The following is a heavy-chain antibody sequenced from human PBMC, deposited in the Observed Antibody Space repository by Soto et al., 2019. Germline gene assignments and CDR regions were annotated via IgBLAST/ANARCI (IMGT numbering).Heavy chain of an antibody. CDR2: ISSSSSYI. CDR1: GFTFSSYS. Sequence: GGSLRLSCAASGFTFSSYSMNWVRQAPGKGLEWVSSISSSSSYIYYADSVIGRFTISRDNAKNSLYLQMNSLRAEDTAVYYCARDTATPYCSSTSCYTTGYYGMDVWGQGTTVTVSS. J-gene: IGHJ6*02. V-gene: IGHV3-21*01. D-gene: IGHD2-2*02. CDR3: ARDTATPYCSSTSCYTTGYYGMDV.